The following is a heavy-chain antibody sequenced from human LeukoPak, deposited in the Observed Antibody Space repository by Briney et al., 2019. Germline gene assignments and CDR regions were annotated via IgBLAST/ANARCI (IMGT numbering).Heavy chain of an antibody. CDR1: GFTFSSYS. CDR2: ISSSSSYI. D-gene: IGHD1-26*01. CDR3: ARDRAIIVGATSPYFDY. J-gene: IGHJ4*02. Sequence: GGSLRLSCAASGFTFSSYSMNWVRQAPGKGLEWVSSISSSSSYIYYADPVKGRFTISRDNAKNSLYLQMNSLRAEDTAVYYCARDRAIIVGATSPYFDYWGQGTLVTVSS. V-gene: IGHV3-21*01.